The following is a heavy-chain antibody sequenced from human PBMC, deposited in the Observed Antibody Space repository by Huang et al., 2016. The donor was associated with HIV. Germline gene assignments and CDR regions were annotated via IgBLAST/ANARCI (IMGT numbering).Heavy chain of an antibody. CDR1: GGSFSGYY. CDR2: INHSENT. V-gene: IGHV4-34*01. J-gene: IGHJ6*03. CDR3: ARGQGGYYYYYMDV. Sequence: QVQLQQWGAGLLRPSETLSLTCAVYGGSFSGYYGTWIRQPPGKGLEWIGEINHSENTNYNPSLKSRVTISVDTSRNQFSLTLTSMTAADTAVYYCARGQGGYYYYYMDVWGKGTTVTVSS.